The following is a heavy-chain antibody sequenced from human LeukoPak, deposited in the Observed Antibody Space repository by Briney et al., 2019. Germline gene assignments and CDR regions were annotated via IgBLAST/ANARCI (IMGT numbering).Heavy chain of an antibody. CDR2: IIPNSGGT. CDR3: ARGVLIQGRGAFDI. CDR1: GYTFTVYY. Sequence: ASVKVSCKAYGYTFTVYYIHWLRQAPGQGPEWMGWIIPNSGGTNYAQKFQDRVAMTRDTSINTAYMELSSLTYDDTAVYYCARGVLIQGRGAFDIWGQGAMVTVSS. V-gene: IGHV1-2*02. D-gene: IGHD3-9*01. J-gene: IGHJ3*02.